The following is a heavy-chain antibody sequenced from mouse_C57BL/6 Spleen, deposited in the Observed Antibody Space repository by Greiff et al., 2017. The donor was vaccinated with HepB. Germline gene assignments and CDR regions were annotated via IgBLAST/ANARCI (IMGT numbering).Heavy chain of an antibody. V-gene: IGHV5-17*01. CDR2: ISGGSSTI. D-gene: IGHD2-2*01. J-gene: IGHJ2*01. CDR3: AREGYGYDGDY. CDR1: GFTFSDYG. Sequence: EVQVVESGGGLVKPGGSLKLSCAASGFTFSDYGMHWVRQAPEEGLEWVAYISGGSSTIYYADTVKGRFTISRDNAKNTLFLQMTSLRSEDTAMYYCAREGYGYDGDYWGQGTTLTVSS.